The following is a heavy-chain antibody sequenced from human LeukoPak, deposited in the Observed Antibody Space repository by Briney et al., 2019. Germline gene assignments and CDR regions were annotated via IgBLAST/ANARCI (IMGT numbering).Heavy chain of an antibody. CDR3: ARDRTAQYYYDSSGWGNHVFDI. V-gene: IGHV3-21*01. D-gene: IGHD3-22*01. CDR2: ISSSSSYI. CDR1: GFTFSSYS. J-gene: IGHJ3*02. Sequence: GGSLRLSCAASGFTFSSYSMNWVRQAPGKGLEWVSSISSSSSYIYYADSVKGRFTISRDNAKNSLYLQMNSLRAEDTAVYYCARDRTAQYYYDSSGWGNHVFDIWGQGTMVTVSS.